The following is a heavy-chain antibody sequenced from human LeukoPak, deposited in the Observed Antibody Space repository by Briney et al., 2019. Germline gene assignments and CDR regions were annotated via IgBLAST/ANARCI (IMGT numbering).Heavy chain of an antibody. CDR2: IYTSGST. Sequence: SETLSLTCTVSGGSISSYYWSWIRQPAGKGLEWIGRIYTSGSTNYNPSLKSRVTMSVDTSKNQFSLKLSSVTAADTAVYYCARDLVRGGINWFDPWGQGILVTVSS. D-gene: IGHD3-10*01. J-gene: IGHJ5*02. CDR1: GGSISSYY. CDR3: ARDLVRGGINWFDP. V-gene: IGHV4-4*07.